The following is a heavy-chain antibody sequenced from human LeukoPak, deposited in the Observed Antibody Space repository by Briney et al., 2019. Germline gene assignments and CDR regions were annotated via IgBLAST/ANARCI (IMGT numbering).Heavy chain of an antibody. Sequence: PGGSLRLSCAASGFTVSSNYMSWVRQGPGKGLEWVSTIYSGGSTYYADSVTGRFTISRDNSKNTLYFQMNSLRAEDTAFYYCTRGSPILRGRPFDYWGQGTLVTVSS. CDR3: TRGSPILRGRPFDY. J-gene: IGHJ4*02. D-gene: IGHD3-10*01. CDR2: IYSGGST. CDR1: GFTVSSNY. V-gene: IGHV3-53*01.